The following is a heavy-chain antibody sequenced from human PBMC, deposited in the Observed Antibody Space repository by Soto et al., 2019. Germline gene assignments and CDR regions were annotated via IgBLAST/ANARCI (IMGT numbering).Heavy chain of an antibody. CDR3: ARDWGGLGY. D-gene: IGHD3-10*01. J-gene: IGHJ4*02. CDR1: GFTFSSYA. CDR2: IIKDGSER. Sequence: VQLVESGGGVVQPGRSLILSCAASGFTFSSYAMHWVRQAPGKGLEWVANIIKDGSERSYVDSVKGRFTISRVIAKNSLYREMNSLRVEDTAVYYCARDWGGLGYWGQGTMVTVSS. V-gene: IGHV3-7*03.